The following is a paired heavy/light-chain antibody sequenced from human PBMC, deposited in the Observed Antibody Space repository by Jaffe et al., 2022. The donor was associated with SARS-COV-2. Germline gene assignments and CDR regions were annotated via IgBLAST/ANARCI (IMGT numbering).Light chain of an antibody. V-gene: IGKV3-11*01. CDR1: QSVSSY. CDR2: DAS. Sequence: EIVLTQSPATLSLSPGERATLSCRASQSVSSYLAWYQQKPGQAPRLLIYDASNRATGIPARFSGSGSGTDFTLTISSLEPEDFAVYYCQQRSNWPFITFGQGTRLEIK. J-gene: IGKJ5*01. CDR3: QQRSNWPFIT.
Heavy chain of an antibody. J-gene: IGHJ6*02. V-gene: IGHV3-48*03. D-gene: IGHD6-13*01. CDR3: ARGGSSWYVYYYYGMDV. CDR2: ISSSGSTI. Sequence: EVQLVESGGGLVQPGGSLRLSCAASGFTFSSYEMNWVRQAPGKGLEWVSYISSSGSTIYYADSVKGRFTISRDNAKNSLYLQMNSLRAEDTAVYYCARGGSSWYVYYYYGMDVWGQGTTVTVSS. CDR1: GFTFSSYE.